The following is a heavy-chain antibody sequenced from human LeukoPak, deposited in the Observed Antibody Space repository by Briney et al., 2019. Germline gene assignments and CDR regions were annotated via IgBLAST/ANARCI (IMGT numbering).Heavy chain of an antibody. J-gene: IGHJ4*02. V-gene: IGHV2-5*02. D-gene: IGHD3-22*01. CDR1: GFSLNTRGGG. Sequence: SGPTLVNPTQTLTLTCTFSGFSLNTRGGGGGWSRQPPGRALEWLALIYWDDDRRYSPSLKSRLTITKDTSKNQVVLTMTNMDPVDTATYFCAHRKNYYDSSVFDNWGQGTLVTVSS. CDR2: IYWDDDR. CDR3: AHRKNYYDSSVFDN.